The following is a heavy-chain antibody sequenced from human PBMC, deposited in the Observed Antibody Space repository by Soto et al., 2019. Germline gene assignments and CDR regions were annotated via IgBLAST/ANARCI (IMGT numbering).Heavy chain of an antibody. Sequence: QVQLAESGGDVVQPWRSLRLSCATSGFTFRNFGMHWVRQAPGKGLEWVAAISYDGGNEYYADSVRGRFTISRDNSKSTLYLQMNRLRAEDTAIYYCAKSEDLNHYNRAEDYWGQGTLVTVSS. CDR3: AKSEDLNHYNRAEDY. J-gene: IGHJ4*02. V-gene: IGHV3-30*18. D-gene: IGHD3-22*01. CDR2: ISYDGGNE. CDR1: GFTFRNFG.